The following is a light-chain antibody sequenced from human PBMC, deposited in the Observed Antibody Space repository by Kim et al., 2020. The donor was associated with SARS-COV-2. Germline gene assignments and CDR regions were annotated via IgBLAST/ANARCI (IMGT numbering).Light chain of an antibody. Sequence: EIVMTQSPATLSVSPGERATLSCWASQSVNSNLAWYQQKPGQAPRLLIYGASTRATGIPARFSGSGSGREFTLTISSLQSEDFAVYYCQRIENRRRTFGQGAKVDIK. V-gene: IGKV3-15*01. CDR2: GAS. J-gene: IGKJ1*01. CDR1: QSVNSN. CDR3: QRIENRRRT.